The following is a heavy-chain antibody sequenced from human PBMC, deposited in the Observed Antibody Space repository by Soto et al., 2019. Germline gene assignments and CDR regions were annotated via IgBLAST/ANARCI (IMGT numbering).Heavy chain of an antibody. CDR2: INHSGST. V-gene: IGHV4-34*01. D-gene: IGHD5-12*01. CDR3: ARGRARWLRFGGWFDP. J-gene: IGHJ5*02. CDR1: GGSFSGYY. Sequence: QVQLQQWGAGLLKPSETLSLTCAVYGGSFSGYYWSWIRQPPGKGLEWIGEINHSGSTNYNPSLKSRVTISVDTSKNQFSLKLSSVTAADTAVYYCARGRARWLRFGGWFDPWGQGTLVTVSS.